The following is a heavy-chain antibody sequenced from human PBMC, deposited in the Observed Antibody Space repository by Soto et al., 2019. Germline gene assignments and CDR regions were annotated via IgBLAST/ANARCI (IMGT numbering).Heavy chain of an antibody. CDR2: IIPTFGTT. CDR3: ARDRTDSGYYTNWLDP. CDR1: GGTFGSDA. V-gene: IGHV1-69*06. Sequence: ASVKVSCKASGGTFGSDAITWVRQAPGQGLEWVGRIIPTFGTTNYAQNLRGRVTISADKSTLTSYMELHSLTSDDTALYYCARDRTDSGYYTNWLDPWGQGTQVTVSS. D-gene: IGHD3-22*01. J-gene: IGHJ5*02.